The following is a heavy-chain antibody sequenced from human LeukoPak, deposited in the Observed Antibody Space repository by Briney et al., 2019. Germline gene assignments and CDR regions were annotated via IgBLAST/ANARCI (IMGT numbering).Heavy chain of an antibody. Sequence: PGGSLRLSCAASGFTFSNYGMHWVRQAPGKGLEWVAVIWYDGSNRYYADSVKGRFTISRDNSENTLYLQMNSLRAEDTAVYYCVRAGALVIREYYFDYWGQGTLVTVPS. D-gene: IGHD3-9*01. V-gene: IGHV3-33*01. CDR1: GFTFSNYG. CDR3: VRAGALVIREYYFDY. J-gene: IGHJ4*02. CDR2: IWYDGSNR.